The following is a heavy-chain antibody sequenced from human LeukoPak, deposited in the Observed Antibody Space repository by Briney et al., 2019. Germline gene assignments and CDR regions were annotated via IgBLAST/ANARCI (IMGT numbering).Heavy chain of an antibody. D-gene: IGHD6-19*01. CDR2: IRSKANSYAT. CDR1: GFTFSGSA. Sequence: PGGSLRLSCAASGFTFSGSAMHWVRQASGKGLEWVGRIRSKANSYATAYAASVKGRFTISRDDSKNTAYLQMNSLKTEDTAVYYCARRIAVPLYYFDYWGQGTLVTVSS. CDR3: ARRIAVPLYYFDY. V-gene: IGHV3-73*01. J-gene: IGHJ4*02.